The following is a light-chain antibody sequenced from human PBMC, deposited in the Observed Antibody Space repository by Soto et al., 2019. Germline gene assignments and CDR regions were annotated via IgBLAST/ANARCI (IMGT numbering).Light chain of an antibody. CDR2: DVS. CDR1: SSDVGGYNY. J-gene: IGLJ1*01. Sequence: SQPGSVCGSPGQSITFSCTGTSSDVGGYNYVSWYQHHPGKAPKLMIYDVSNRPSGVSNRFSGSKSGNTASLTISGLQPEDEADYYCSSYTTSNTRQIVFGTGTKVTVL. CDR3: SSYTTSNTRQIV. V-gene: IGLV2-14*03.